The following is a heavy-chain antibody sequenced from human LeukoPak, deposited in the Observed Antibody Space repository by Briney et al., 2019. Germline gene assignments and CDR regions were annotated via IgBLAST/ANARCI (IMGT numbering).Heavy chain of an antibody. J-gene: IGHJ4*02. CDR2: VFYSENS. CDR1: GGSISSNY. CDR3: ATREHQVQRPPGDY. Sequence: PSQTLSLTCTVSGGSISSNYWSWIRQPPGKGLEWIGYVFYSENSNYNPSLKSRVTISIDTSKNQFSLNLSSVTAAATAVYYCATREHQVQRPPGDYWGQGTQVTVSS. D-gene: IGHD1-26*01. V-gene: IGHV4-59*08.